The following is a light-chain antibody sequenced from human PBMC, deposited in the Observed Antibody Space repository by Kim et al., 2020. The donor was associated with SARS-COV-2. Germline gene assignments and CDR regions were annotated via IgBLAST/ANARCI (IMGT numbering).Light chain of an antibody. Sequence: SVAPEARATLSCRGSQSGSSNLAWYQQKPGQAPRLLIYGASNRATGIPARFSGSGSGTEFTLTISSLQSEDFAVYYCQQYNNWPDTFGQGTKLEI. CDR1: QSGSSN. V-gene: IGKV3-15*01. J-gene: IGKJ2*01. CDR2: GAS. CDR3: QQYNNWPDT.